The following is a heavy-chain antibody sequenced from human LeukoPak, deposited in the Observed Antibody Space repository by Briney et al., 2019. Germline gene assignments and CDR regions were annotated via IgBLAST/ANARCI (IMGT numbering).Heavy chain of an antibody. V-gene: IGHV3-66*01. D-gene: IGHD3-10*01. CDR1: GFTVSSNY. J-gene: IGHJ4*02. CDR3: TRAVKTGSYFGLSY. Sequence: GGSLRLSCAASGFTVSSNYMSWVRQAPGKGLEWVSVIYSGGSTYYADSVKGRFTISRDNSKNTLYLQMNSLRAEDTAVYYCTRAVKTGSYFGLSYWGQGTLVTVSS. CDR2: IYSGGST.